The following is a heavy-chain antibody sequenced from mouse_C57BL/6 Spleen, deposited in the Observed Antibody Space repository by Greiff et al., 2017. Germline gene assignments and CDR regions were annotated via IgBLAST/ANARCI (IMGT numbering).Heavy chain of an antibody. CDR1: GYTFTSYW. CDR2: IDPSDSET. CDR3: AMDSSGSFAY. J-gene: IGHJ3*01. D-gene: IGHD3-2*02. V-gene: IGHV1-52*01. Sequence: QVQLQQPGAELVRPGSSVKLSCKASGYTFTSYWMHWVKQRPIQGLEWIGNIDPSDSETHYNQKFKDKATLTVDKSSSTAYMQLSSLTSADSAVYYCAMDSSGSFAYWGQGTLVTVSA.